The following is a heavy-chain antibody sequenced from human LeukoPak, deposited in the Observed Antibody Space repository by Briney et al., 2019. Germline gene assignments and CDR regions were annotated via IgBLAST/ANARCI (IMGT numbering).Heavy chain of an antibody. D-gene: IGHD6-13*01. CDR3: ARAGGYSSSLYNYYYYMDV. J-gene: IGHJ6*03. Sequence: SVKVSCKASGGTFSSYAISWVRQAPGQGLEWMGGIIPIFGTANYAQKFQGRVTITADESTSTAYMELSSLRSEDTAVYYCARAGGYSSSLYNYYYYMDVWGKGTTVTVSS. CDR2: IIPIFGTA. CDR1: GGTFSSYA. V-gene: IGHV1-69*13.